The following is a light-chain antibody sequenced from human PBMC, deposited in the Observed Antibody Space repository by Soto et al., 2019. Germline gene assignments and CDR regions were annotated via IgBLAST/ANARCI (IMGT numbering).Light chain of an antibody. J-gene: IGLJ3*02. V-gene: IGLV2-14*03. Sequence: QSALTQPASVSGSPGQSITISCIGTSSNVGGYKFVSWYQQHPDKAPKLMIYDVSNRPSGVSNRFSGSKSGNTASLTISGLQAEDEADYYCSSYTSRSPVVFGGGTKLTVL. CDR1: SSNVGGYKF. CDR3: SSYTSRSPVV. CDR2: DVS.